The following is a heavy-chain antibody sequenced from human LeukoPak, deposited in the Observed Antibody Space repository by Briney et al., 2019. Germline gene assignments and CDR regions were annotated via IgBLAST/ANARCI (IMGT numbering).Heavy chain of an antibody. Sequence: ASVKVSCKASGHTFTRNGITWVRQAPGQGLEWMGWISAHNDNTKYAQKLQGRVTMTTETSTNTAYMELRSLTSDDTAVYYCAGDGPRYCSGGICYSDHWGQGTLVTVSS. V-gene: IGHV1-18*01. CDR2: ISAHNDNT. J-gene: IGHJ4*02. D-gene: IGHD2-15*01. CDR3: AGDGPRYCSGGICYSDH. CDR1: GHTFTRNG.